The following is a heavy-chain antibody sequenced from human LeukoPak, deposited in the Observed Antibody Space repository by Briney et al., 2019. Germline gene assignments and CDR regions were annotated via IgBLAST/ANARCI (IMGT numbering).Heavy chain of an antibody. J-gene: IGHJ4*02. CDR2: IRYSGST. V-gene: IGHV4-31*03. CDR1: GGSISSGNYH. D-gene: IGHD3-10*01. Sequence: SETLSLTCTVSGGSISSGNYHCSWIRQHPGKGLEWIGYIRYSGSTLYNPSLKSRLSISVDTSKNQFSLMLSSVTAADTAMYYCARSGTGGGYWGQGTLVTVSS. CDR3: ARSGTGGGY.